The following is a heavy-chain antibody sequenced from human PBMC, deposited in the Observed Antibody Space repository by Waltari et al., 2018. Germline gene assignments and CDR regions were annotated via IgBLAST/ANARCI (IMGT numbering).Heavy chain of an antibody. J-gene: IGHJ4*02. CDR2: VHRSGRP. Sequence: QLKLQESGPGLVKPSGTLSLTCGVSGDSMSTTDCWSWVRQPPGKGLEWIGQVHRSGRPNYSPSSASGFTMSLDTPNNHFSLKLTSATAADTAIYYCARDRGRGLYLDSWGPGILVTVSP. CDR3: ARDRGRGLYLDS. D-gene: IGHD2-15*01. CDR1: GDSMSTTDC. V-gene: IGHV4-4*02.